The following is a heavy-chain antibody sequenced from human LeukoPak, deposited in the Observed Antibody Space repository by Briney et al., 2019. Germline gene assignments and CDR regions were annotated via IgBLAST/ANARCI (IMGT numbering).Heavy chain of an antibody. CDR2: ISSSRSYI. Sequence: GGSLRLSCAASGFTFSSYSMNWVRQAPGKGLEWVSSISSSRSYIYYADSMKGRFTISRDNAKNSLYLQMNSLRAEDTAVYYCARARQQLYYYYSMDVWGQGTTVTVSS. CDR1: GFTFSSYS. V-gene: IGHV3-21*01. J-gene: IGHJ6*02. D-gene: IGHD6-13*01. CDR3: ARARQQLYYYYSMDV.